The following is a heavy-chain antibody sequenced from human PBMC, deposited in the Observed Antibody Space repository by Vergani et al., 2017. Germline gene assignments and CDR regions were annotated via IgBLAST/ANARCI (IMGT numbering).Heavy chain of an antibody. Sequence: QVQLVESGGGVVQPGGSLRLSCVTSGFTFSSNGMHWVRQAPGKGLGWVAFIWDDGSKKYYADSVKGRFTIARDNSKNTLFLQMNSLRCKDTAIYYCAKMGSVVVTKMAYYFDYWGQGTPVTVSS. CDR1: GFTFSSNG. J-gene: IGHJ4*02. CDR2: IWDDGSKK. CDR3: AKMGSVVVTKMAYYFDY. D-gene: IGHD2-21*02. V-gene: IGHV3-30*02.